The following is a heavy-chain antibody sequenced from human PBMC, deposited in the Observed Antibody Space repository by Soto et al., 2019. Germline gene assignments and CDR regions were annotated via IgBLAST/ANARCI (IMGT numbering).Heavy chain of an antibody. CDR1: GYTFTSYA. J-gene: IGHJ6*02. Sequence: ASVKVSCKASGYTFTSYAMHWVRQAPGQRLEWMGWINAGNGNTKYSQKFQGRVTITRDTSASTAYMELSSLRSEDTAVYYCARQRLHTVTTLDYYGMDVWGQGTTVTVSS. CDR3: ARQRLHTVTTLDYYGMDV. D-gene: IGHD4-17*01. V-gene: IGHV1-3*01. CDR2: INAGNGNT.